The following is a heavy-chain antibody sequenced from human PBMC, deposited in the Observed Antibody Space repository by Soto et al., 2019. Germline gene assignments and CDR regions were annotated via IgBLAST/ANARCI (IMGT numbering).Heavy chain of an antibody. V-gene: IGHV4-59*08. Sequence: QVQLQESGPGLVKPSETLSLTCTVSGGSISSYYWSWIRQPPGKGLEWIGYIYYSGTTNYNPSLKSVATISVDTSKNQFSLKLSSGTAADTAVYYCARRYGSFFDIWGQGTMVTVSS. D-gene: IGHD3-10*01. CDR3: ARRYGSFFDI. J-gene: IGHJ3*02. CDR2: IYYSGTT. CDR1: GGSISSYY.